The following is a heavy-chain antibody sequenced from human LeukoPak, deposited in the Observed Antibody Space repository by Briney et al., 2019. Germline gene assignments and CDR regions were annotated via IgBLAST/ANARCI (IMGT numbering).Heavy chain of an antibody. V-gene: IGHV3-74*01. Sequence: PGGALILSGTASGFTLGSAWIDWVRPVPGQALEWGSRISPWVSKSYANSVKGRFTVSRDIGANTVFLEMKSVRVEDTSMYYCVRVLKVMGSGWYGDAFDMWGQGTMVTVS. D-gene: IGHD6-13*01. CDR3: VRVLKVMGSGWYGDAFDM. CDR2: ISPWVSK. J-gene: IGHJ3*02. CDR1: GFTLGSAW.